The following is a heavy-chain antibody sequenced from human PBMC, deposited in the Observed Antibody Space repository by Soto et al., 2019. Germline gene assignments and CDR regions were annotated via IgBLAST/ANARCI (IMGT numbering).Heavy chain of an antibody. CDR3: ATGRGGRSQD. V-gene: IGHV3-11*01. CDR1: VFTFSGYY. D-gene: IGHD3-10*01. Sequence: SLRLSCEASVFTFSGYYMTWIRHAPGKGLEWISYFSSSGYTIRYADSVEGRFTVSRDDAKKTLYLQMNSLRAEDTAVYYCATGRGGRSQDLGQGTLVNVSS. CDR2: FSSSGYTI. J-gene: IGHJ4*02.